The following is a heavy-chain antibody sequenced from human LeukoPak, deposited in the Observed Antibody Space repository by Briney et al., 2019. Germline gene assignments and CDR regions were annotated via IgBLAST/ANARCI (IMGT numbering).Heavy chain of an antibody. CDR3: AREGGGG. J-gene: IGHJ4*01. CDR1: GFTFSYYG. CDR2: ISSGSFTM. Sequence: GGSLRLSCAASGFTFSYYGMNWVRQAPGKGLEWVSYISSGSFTMFYADSVKARFTISRDDANNSLYLQMNSLTAEDTAIYFWAREGGGGWGHGTLVIVSS. V-gene: IGHV3-48*04. D-gene: IGHD3-16*01.